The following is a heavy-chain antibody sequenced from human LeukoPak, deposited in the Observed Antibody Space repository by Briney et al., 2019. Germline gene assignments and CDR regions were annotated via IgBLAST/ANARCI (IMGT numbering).Heavy chain of an antibody. CDR1: GYSFTDYW. J-gene: IGHJ4*02. V-gene: IGHV5-51*01. Sequence: GKSLKISCKGSGYSFTDYWIGWVRQMPGKGLEGMGVIYPGDSDTRYSPSFQGQVTISADKSISTAYLQWSSLKASDTAMYYCATQYSGTYYRSFDYWGQGTPVTVSS. D-gene: IGHD3-10*01. CDR2: IYPGDSDT. CDR3: ATQYSGTYYRSFDY.